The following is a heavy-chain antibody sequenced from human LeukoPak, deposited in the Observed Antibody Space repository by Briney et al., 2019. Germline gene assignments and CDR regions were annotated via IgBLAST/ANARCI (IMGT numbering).Heavy chain of an antibody. V-gene: IGHV1-2*06. J-gene: IGHJ4*02. Sequence: ASVKVSCKASGYTFTDYYMHWVRQAPGQGLEWMGRINPNYGGTDYAQKFQDRVTMTRDTFINTAYMELTRLRSDDTAVYYCARKASSTYDYWGQGSLVTVSS. CDR2: INPNYGGT. D-gene: IGHD2-2*01. CDR3: ARKASSTYDY. CDR1: GYTFTDYY.